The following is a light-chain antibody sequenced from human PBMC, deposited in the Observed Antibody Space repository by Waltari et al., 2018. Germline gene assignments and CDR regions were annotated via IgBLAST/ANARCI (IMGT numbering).Light chain of an antibody. V-gene: IGLV2-23*03. CDR2: EGS. CDR3: CSYAGSSTLVV. J-gene: IGLJ2*01. Sequence: QSALTQPASVSGSPGQPIPISCTGTSSAVGGYNLVPWYQQHPGKAPKLMIYEGSKRPSGVSNRFSGSKSGNTASLTISGLQAEDEADYYCCSYAGSSTLVVFGGGTKLTVL. CDR1: SSAVGGYNL.